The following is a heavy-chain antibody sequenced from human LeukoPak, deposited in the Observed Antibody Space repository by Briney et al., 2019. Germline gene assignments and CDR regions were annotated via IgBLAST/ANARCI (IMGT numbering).Heavy chain of an antibody. CDR1: GFIFRGYG. CDR2: ISYDRSNK. J-gene: IGHJ3*02. Sequence: GGSLRLSCAASGFIFRGYGMNWVRQAPGKGLEWVAVISYDRSNKYYADSVKGRFTISRDNSKNTLDLQMNSLRAEDTAVYYCARAVGATPYDAFDMWGRGTLVTVPS. V-gene: IGHV3-30*03. D-gene: IGHD1-26*01. CDR3: ARAVGATPYDAFDM.